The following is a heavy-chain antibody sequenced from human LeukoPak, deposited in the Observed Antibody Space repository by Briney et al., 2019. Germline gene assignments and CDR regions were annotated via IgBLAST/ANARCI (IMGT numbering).Heavy chain of an antibody. Sequence: SETVSLTCAVSGGSISSGGYSWSWIRQPPGKGLEWIGYIYHSGSTYYNPSLKSRVTISVDRSKNQFSLKLSSVTAADTAVYYCAREGTYYFDYWGQGTLVTVSS. J-gene: IGHJ4*02. CDR3: AREGTYYFDY. CDR1: GGSISSGGYS. CDR2: IYHSGST. D-gene: IGHD1-1*01. V-gene: IGHV4-30-2*01.